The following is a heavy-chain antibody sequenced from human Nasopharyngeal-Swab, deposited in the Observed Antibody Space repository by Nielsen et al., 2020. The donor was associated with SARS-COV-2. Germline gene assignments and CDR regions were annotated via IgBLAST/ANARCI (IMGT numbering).Heavy chain of an antibody. D-gene: IGHD3-16*01. Sequence: SETLSLTCTVSGGSISSSSYYWGWIRQPPGKGLEWIGSIYYSGSTYYNPSLKSRVTISVDTSKNQFSLKLSSVTAADTAVYYCARQHDYVWGSRHFDYWGQGTLVTVSS. V-gene: IGHV4-39*01. CDR3: ARQHDYVWGSRHFDY. CDR1: GGSISSSSYY. CDR2: IYYSGST. J-gene: IGHJ4*02.